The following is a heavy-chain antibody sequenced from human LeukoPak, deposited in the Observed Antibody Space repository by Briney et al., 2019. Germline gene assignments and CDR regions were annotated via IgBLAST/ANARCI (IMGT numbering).Heavy chain of an antibody. V-gene: IGHV1-69*04. CDR3: EGTYDSSGYYLEY. D-gene: IGHD3-22*01. CDR2: IIPILGIA. CDR1: GGTFSSDA. J-gene: IGHJ4*02. Sequence: ASVKVSCKASGGTFSSDAISWVRQAPGQGLEWMGRIIPILGIANYAQKFQGRVTITADKSTSTAYMELSSLRSEDTAVYYCEGTYDSSGYYLEYWGQGTLVTVSS.